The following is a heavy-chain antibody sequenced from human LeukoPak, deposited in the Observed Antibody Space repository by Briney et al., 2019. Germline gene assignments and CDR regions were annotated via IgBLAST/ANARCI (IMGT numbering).Heavy chain of an antibody. V-gene: IGHV4-61*05. CDR3: ARGRMDYYDSSGYYFDDY. CDR2: IYYSGST. CDR1: GGSISSSYYY. D-gene: IGHD3-22*01. J-gene: IGHJ4*02. Sequence: SETLSLTCTVSGGSISSSYYYWGWIRQPPGKGLEWIGYIYYSGSTNYNPSLKSRVTISVDTSKNQFSLKLSSVTAADTAVYYCARGRMDYYDSSGYYFDDYWGQGTLVTVSS.